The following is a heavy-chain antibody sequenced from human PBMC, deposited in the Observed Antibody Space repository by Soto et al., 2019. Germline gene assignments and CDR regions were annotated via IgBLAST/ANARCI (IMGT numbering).Heavy chain of an antibody. CDR3: ARGTPSISTSSYGY. CDR1: GFIFSSYS. CDR2: ISSSSSTI. J-gene: IGHJ4*02. Sequence: PGGSLRLSCVASGFIFSSYSMNWVRQAPGKGLEWVSYISSSSSTIYYADSVKGRFTISRDNAKNSLYLQMNSLRDEDTAVYYCARGTPSISTSSYGYWGQGTLVTVSS. D-gene: IGHD6-6*01. V-gene: IGHV3-48*02.